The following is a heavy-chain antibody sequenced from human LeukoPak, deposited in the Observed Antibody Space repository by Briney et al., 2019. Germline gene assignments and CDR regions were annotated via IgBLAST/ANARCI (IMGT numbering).Heavy chain of an antibody. CDR2: ISSSSSYT. J-gene: IGHJ4*02. CDR1: GFTFSDYY. Sequence: GGSLRLSCAASGFTFSDYYVSWIRQAPGKGLEWVSYISSSSSYTNYADSVKGRFTISRDNAKNSLYLQMNSLRAEDTAVYYCARGGITDYGDYSSFDYWGQGTLLTVSS. D-gene: IGHD4-17*01. CDR3: ARGGITDYGDYSSFDY. V-gene: IGHV3-11*05.